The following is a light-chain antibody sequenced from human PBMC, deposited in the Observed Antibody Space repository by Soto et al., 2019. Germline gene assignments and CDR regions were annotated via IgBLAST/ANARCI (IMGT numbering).Light chain of an antibody. J-gene: IGKJ4*01. V-gene: IGKV3-20*01. CDR2: GAS. CDR3: KKYGSSRRGLN. Sequence: IVLTHSPCTLSLSPGERSTLSCRASQSVSSSYLAWYQQKPGQAPRLLIYGASSRATGIQERFSGSGSGTEFTLTISRMENEDFAVYYCKKYGSSRRGLNFGGGTKVDIK. CDR1: QSVSSSY.